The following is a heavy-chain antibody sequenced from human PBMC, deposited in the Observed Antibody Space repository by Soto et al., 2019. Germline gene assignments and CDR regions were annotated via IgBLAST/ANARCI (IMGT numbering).Heavy chain of an antibody. V-gene: IGHV4-31*03. CDR2: IYYSGST. CDR1: GGSISSGGYH. CDR3: ARDSKYYDFWSGYWTYYYGMDV. D-gene: IGHD3-3*01. J-gene: IGHJ6*02. Sequence: TLSLTCTVSGGSISSGGYHWSWIRQHPGKGLEWIGYIYYSGSTYYNPSLKSRVTISVDTSKNQFSLKLSSVTAADTAVYYCARDSKYYDFWSGYWTYYYGMDVWGQGTTVTVSS.